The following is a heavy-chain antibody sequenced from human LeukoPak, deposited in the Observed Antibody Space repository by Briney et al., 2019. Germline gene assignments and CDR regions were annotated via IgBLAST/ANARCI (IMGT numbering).Heavy chain of an antibody. CDR3: ASHLHYYDSSGYYLSSAFDI. Sequence: ASVKVSCKVSGYTLTELSMHWVRQAPGKGLEWMGGFDPEDGETIYAQKFQGRVTMTEDTSTDTAYMELSSLRSDDTAVYYCASHLHYYDSSGYYLSSAFDIWGQGTMVTVSS. CDR2: FDPEDGET. V-gene: IGHV1-24*01. J-gene: IGHJ3*02. CDR1: GYTLTELS. D-gene: IGHD3-22*01.